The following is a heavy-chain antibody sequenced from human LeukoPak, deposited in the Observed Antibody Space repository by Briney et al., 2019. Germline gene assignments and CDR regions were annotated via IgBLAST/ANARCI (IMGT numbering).Heavy chain of an antibody. CDR2: ISGSSSYI. CDR1: GFTFRTSG. Sequence: GGSLRLSCAASGFTFRTSGMNWVRQAPGKGLEWVSSISGSSSYIYYADSVKGRFTISRGNAKNSLYLQMNSLRAEDTAVYYCARDRITVAATETSFDYWGQGTLVTVSS. CDR3: ARDRITVAATETSFDY. J-gene: IGHJ4*02. D-gene: IGHD6-19*01. V-gene: IGHV3-21*01.